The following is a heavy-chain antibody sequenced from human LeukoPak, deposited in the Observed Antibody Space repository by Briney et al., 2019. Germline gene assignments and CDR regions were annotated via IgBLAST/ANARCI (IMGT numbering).Heavy chain of an antibody. CDR3: ARRSAAARRWFDP. J-gene: IGHJ5*02. Sequence: PSETLSLTCAVYGGSFSGYYWSWIRQPPGKGLEWIGGINHSGSTNYNPSLKSRVTISVDTSKNQFSLKLSSVTAADAAVYYCARRSAAARRWFDPWGQGTLVTVSS. CDR2: INHSGST. CDR1: GGSFSGYY. D-gene: IGHD6-13*01. V-gene: IGHV4-34*01.